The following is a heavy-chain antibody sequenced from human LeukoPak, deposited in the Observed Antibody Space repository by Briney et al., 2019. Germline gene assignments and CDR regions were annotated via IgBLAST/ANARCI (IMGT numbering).Heavy chain of an antibody. CDR2: IYSGGST. CDR3: ARGRGSYYFDY. Sequence: PGGSLRLSCAASGFTVSTNYMSWVRQAPGKGLEWVSVIYSGGSTYYADSVKGRFTISRDNSKNTLYLQMNSLRAEDTAVYYSARGRGSYYFDYWGQGTLVTVSS. J-gene: IGHJ4*02. D-gene: IGHD1-26*01. V-gene: IGHV3-53*01. CDR1: GFTVSTNY.